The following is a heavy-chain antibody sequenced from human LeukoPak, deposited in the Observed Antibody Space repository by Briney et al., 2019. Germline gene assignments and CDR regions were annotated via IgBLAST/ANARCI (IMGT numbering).Heavy chain of an antibody. D-gene: IGHD2-15*01. V-gene: IGHV4-59*01. CDR2: TYYSGST. J-gene: IGHJ4*02. CDR3: ARGWTDVVVVAATLDY. CDR1: GGSISSYY. Sequence: NASETLSLTCTVSGGSISSYYWSWIRQPPGKGLEWIAYTYYSGSTNYNPSLKSRVTISVDTSKNQFSLKLSSVTAADTAVYYCARGWTDVVVVAATLDYWGQGTLVTVSS.